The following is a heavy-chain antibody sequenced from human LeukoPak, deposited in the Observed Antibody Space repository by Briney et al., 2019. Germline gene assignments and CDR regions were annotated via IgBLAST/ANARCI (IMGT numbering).Heavy chain of an antibody. CDR2: ISAYNGNT. CDR1: GYTFTSYG. Sequence: ASVKVSCKASGYTFTSYGINWVRQAPGQGLQWVGWISAYNGNTNYAQKLQGRVTMTTDTSTSTAYMELRSLRSDDTAVYYCARDVPEHSIVARIWAYYYMDVWGKGTTVTVSS. CDR3: ARDVPEHSIVARIWAYYYMDV. D-gene: IGHD5-12*01. J-gene: IGHJ6*03. V-gene: IGHV1-18*01.